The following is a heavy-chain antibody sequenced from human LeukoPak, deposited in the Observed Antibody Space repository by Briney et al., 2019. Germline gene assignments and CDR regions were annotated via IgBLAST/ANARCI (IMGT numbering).Heavy chain of an antibody. D-gene: IGHD6-19*01. CDR1: GYTFTSYG. V-gene: IGHV1-18*01. Sequence: GASVKVSCKASGYTFTSYGISWVRQAPGQGLEWMGWISAYNGNTNYAQKLQGRVTMTTDTSTSTAYMELRSLRSDDTAVYYCARYSSGWYSPYYFDYWGQGTLVTVSS. J-gene: IGHJ4*02. CDR3: ARYSSGWYSPYYFDY. CDR2: ISAYNGNT.